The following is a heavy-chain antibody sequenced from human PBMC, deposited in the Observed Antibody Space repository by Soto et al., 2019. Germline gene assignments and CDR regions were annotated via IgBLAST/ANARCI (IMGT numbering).Heavy chain of an antibody. D-gene: IGHD5-12*01. CDR3: AKDPVATIRGAFDI. J-gene: IGHJ3*02. CDR2: ISYDGSNK. Sequence: ESGGGVVQPGRSLRLSCAASGFTFSSYGMHWVRQAPGKGLEWVAVISYDGSNKYYADSVKGRFTISRDNSKNTLYLQMNSLRAEDTAVYYCAKDPVATIRGAFDIWGQGTMVTVSS. V-gene: IGHV3-30*18. CDR1: GFTFSSYG.